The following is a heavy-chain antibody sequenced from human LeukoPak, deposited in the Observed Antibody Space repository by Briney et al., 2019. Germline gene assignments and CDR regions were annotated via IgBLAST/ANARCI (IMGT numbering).Heavy chain of an antibody. CDR2: IRYDGSNK. CDR3: AKSHSSGWYSGFDY. Sequence: GGSLRLSCAASGFTFSSYTINWVRQAPGKGLEWVAFIRYDGSNKYYADSVKGRFTISRDNSKNTLYLQMNSLRAEDTAVYYCAKSHSSGWYSGFDYWGQGTLVTVSS. V-gene: IGHV3-30*02. D-gene: IGHD6-19*01. CDR1: GFTFSSYT. J-gene: IGHJ4*02.